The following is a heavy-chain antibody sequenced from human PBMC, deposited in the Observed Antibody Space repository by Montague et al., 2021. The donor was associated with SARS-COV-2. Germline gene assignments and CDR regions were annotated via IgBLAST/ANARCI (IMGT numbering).Heavy chain of an antibody. CDR1: GGAISTSSFH. CDR2: IYFSGSA. V-gene: IGHV4-39*01. Sequence: SETLSLTCTVSGGAISTSSFHWGWVRQSPGQGREWNATIYFSGSAYYNPSLKSRVSISIDTSKNTFSLQLTSVTAADTAVYYCARHAPFSDNYRRYPFNFDFWGQGTLVTVSS. J-gene: IGHJ4*02. D-gene: IGHD1-1*01. CDR3: ARHAPFSDNYRRYPFNFDF.